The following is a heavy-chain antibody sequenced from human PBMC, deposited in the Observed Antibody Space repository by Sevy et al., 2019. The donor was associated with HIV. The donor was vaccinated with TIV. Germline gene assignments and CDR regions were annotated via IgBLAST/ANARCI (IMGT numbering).Heavy chain of an antibody. CDR3: ARESVVATIVAYYYYYYMDV. J-gene: IGHJ6*03. D-gene: IGHD5-12*01. V-gene: IGHV1-18*04. CDR2: ISAYNGNT. Sequence: ASVKVSCKASGYTFTSYGISWVRQAPGQGLEWMGWISAYNGNTNYAQKLQGRVTMTTDTSTSTAYMELRSLRSDDTAAYYCARESVVATIVAYYYYYYMDVWGKGTTVTVSS. CDR1: GYTFTSYG.